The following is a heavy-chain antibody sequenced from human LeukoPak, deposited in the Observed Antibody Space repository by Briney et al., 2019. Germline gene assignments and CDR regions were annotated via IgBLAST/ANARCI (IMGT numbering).Heavy chain of an antibody. J-gene: IGHJ5*02. CDR1: GDSVSSNSAA. D-gene: IGHD3-10*01. Sequence: SQTLSLTCAISGDSVSSNSAAWNWIRQSPSRGLEWLGRTYYRSKWCTDYALSVKSRITINPDTSNNQFSLHLNSVIPEDTAVYYCARERLIWFGESDNWFAPWGQGTLVTVSS. CDR2: TYYRSKWCT. V-gene: IGHV6-1*01. CDR3: ARERLIWFGESDNWFAP.